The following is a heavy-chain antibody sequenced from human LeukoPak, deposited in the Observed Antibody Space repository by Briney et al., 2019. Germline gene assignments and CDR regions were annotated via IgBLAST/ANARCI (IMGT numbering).Heavy chain of an antibody. Sequence: GASVKVSCKASGYTFTSYGISWVRQAPGQGLEWMGWISAYNGNTNYAQKLQGRVTMTTGTSTSTAYMELRSLRSDDTAVYYCASAQYCSSTSCYTGQDYYYYGMDVWGQGTTVTVSS. CDR3: ASAQYCSSTSCYTGQDYYYYGMDV. CDR2: ISAYNGNT. J-gene: IGHJ6*02. D-gene: IGHD2-2*02. V-gene: IGHV1-18*01. CDR1: GYTFTSYG.